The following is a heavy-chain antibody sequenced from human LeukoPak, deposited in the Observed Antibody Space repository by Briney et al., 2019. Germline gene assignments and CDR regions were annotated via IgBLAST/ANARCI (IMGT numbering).Heavy chain of an antibody. CDR3: ARTGAFDI. CDR2: IYHSGST. J-gene: IGHJ3*02. V-gene: IGHV4-39*07. CDR1: GGSISSSSYY. Sequence: PSETLSLTCTVSGGSISSSSYYWGWIRQPPGKGLEWIGSIYHSGSTYYNPSLKSRVTISVDTSKNQFSLKLSSVTAADTAVYYCARTGAFDIWGQGTMVTVSS. D-gene: IGHD7-27*01.